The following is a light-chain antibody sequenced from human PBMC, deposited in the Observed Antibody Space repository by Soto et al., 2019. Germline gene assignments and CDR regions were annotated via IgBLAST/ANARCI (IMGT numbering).Light chain of an antibody. Sequence: QPASVSGSPGQSIAISCTGTSSDVGGYNYVSWYQQHPGKAPKLMIYDVSNRPSGVSDRFSGSKSGNTASLTISGLQAEDEADYYCNSYTTSSTYVFGTGTKLTVL. CDR3: NSYTTSSTYV. V-gene: IGLV2-14*03. CDR1: SSDVGGYNY. CDR2: DVS. J-gene: IGLJ1*01.